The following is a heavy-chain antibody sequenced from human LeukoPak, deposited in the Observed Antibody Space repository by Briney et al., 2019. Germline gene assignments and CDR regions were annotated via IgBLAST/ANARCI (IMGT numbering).Heavy chain of an antibody. D-gene: IGHD2-2*01. CDR1: GFTFNHYG. J-gene: IGHJ4*02. CDR2: IWYDGTNK. CDR3: ARFAYSSSTWNIDY. Sequence: GRSLRLTCTASGFTFNHYGMHWVRQAPGRRLEWVAGIWYDGTNKYYADSVKGRFTISRDNAKNSLYLQMNSLRVEDTAVYFCARFAYSSSTWNIDYWGQGTVVTVSS. V-gene: IGHV3-33*01.